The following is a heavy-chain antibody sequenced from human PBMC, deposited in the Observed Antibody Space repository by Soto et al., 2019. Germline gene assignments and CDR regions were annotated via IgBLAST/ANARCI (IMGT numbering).Heavy chain of an antibody. V-gene: IGHV3-23*01. CDR3: AKVRKIQLWFENYYFDY. D-gene: IGHD5-18*01. Sequence: GGSLRLSCAASGFTFSSYAMSWVRQAPGKGLEWVSAISGSGGSTYYADSVKGRFTISRDNSKNTLYLQMNSLRAEDTAVYYCAKVRKIQLWFENYYFDYWGQGTLVTVSS. CDR1: GFTFSSYA. CDR2: ISGSGGST. J-gene: IGHJ4*02.